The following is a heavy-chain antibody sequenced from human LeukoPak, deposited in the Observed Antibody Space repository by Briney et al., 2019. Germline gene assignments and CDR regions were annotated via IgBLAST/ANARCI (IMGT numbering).Heavy chain of an antibody. D-gene: IGHD2-15*01. Sequence: ASVKVSCKASGYTFTSYYMHWVRQAPGQGLEWMGIINPSGGSTSYAQKFQGRVTMTTDTSTSTAYMELRSLRSDDTAVYYCARLVVVAAGYYYYYYMDVWGKGTTVTVSS. CDR2: INPSGGST. V-gene: IGHV1-46*01. CDR1: GYTFTSYY. J-gene: IGHJ6*03. CDR3: ARLVVVAAGYYYYYYMDV.